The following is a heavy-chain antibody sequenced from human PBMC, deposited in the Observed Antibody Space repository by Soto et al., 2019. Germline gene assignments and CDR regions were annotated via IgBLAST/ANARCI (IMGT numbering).Heavy chain of an antibody. CDR3: VKAHERSAQYFAVVITAFDF. D-gene: IGHD3-22*01. CDR1: XXXXXNXX. Sequence: QVHLVESGGGVVQPGRSLXXSXXXXXXXXXNXXXXXXXXAPXXXLEXVXXXXNDGNSHHRTDSVTGRFTISRDNSKNTVFLHMTSLRREDSAVYPSVKAHERSAQYFAVVITAFDFWGQGTMVTVSS. J-gene: IGHJ3*01. CDR2: XXNDGNSH. V-gene: IGHV3-30*18.